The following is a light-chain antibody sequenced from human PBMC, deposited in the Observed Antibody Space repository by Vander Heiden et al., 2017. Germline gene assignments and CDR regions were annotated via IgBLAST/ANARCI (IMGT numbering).Light chain of an antibody. CDR2: SDD. J-gene: IGLJ2*01. Sequence: QSVLTQPPSVSEAPRQRVTISCSGSNSNIGSNGVNWYQHHPGKPPKLLIYSDDLWPPVVSDRFSGSRSGASASLAIRGLQAEDDAHYYCASLDDSRHAVIFGGGAKLTVL. CDR1: NSNIGSNG. CDR3: ASLDDSRHAVI. V-gene: IGLV1-36*01.